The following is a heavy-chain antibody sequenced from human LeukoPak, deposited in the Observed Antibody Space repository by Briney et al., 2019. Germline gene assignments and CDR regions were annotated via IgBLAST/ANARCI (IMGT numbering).Heavy chain of an antibody. D-gene: IGHD6-13*01. Sequence: GGSLRLSCAASGFTFSSYSMNWVRQAPGRGLEWVANIKQDGSEKYYVDSVKGRFTISRDNAKNSLYLQMNSLRAEDTAMYYCARDSAGNDYWGQGTLVTVSS. CDR2: IKQDGSEK. CDR1: GFTFSSYS. V-gene: IGHV3-7*01. J-gene: IGHJ4*02. CDR3: ARDSAGNDY.